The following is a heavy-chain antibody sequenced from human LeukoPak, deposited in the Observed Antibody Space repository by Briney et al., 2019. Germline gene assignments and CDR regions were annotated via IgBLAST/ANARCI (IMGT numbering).Heavy chain of an antibody. J-gene: IGHJ4*02. CDR3: ARGKNTVTLDY. Sequence: SETLSLTCTVSGASISAYFWSWIRQPAGKGLEWIGHFYTSGTTNYNPSLKSRVTMSVDTSKNQFSLKLSSVTAADTAVYYCARGKNTVTLDYWGQGTLVTVSS. V-gene: IGHV4-4*07. D-gene: IGHD4-17*01. CDR2: FYTSGTT. CDR1: GASISAYF.